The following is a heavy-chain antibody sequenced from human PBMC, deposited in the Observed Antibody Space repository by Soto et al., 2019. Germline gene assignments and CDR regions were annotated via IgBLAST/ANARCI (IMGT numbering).Heavy chain of an antibody. D-gene: IGHD3-10*01. CDR1: GFTFSIYA. Sequence: GGSLRLSCAASGFTFSIYAMSGVRQAPGKGLEWVSAISGSGGSTYYADSVKGRFTISRDNSKNTLYLQMNSLRAEDTAVYYCAKSQEGSTAAGPEVYYYYGMDVWGQGTTVTVSS. CDR3: AKSQEGSTAAGPEVYYYYGMDV. CDR2: ISGSGGST. V-gene: IGHV3-23*01. J-gene: IGHJ6*02.